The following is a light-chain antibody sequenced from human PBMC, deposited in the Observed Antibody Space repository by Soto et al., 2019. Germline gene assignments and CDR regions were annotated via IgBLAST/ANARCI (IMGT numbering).Light chain of an antibody. CDR2: GAS. J-gene: IGKJ5*01. V-gene: IGKV3-20*01. CDR1: QSVSSSF. Sequence: EIVLTQSPGTLSLSPGERATLSCRASQSVSSSFLAWYQQKVGQAPRLLIYGASSRATGIPDRFSGSGSGTDFTLTISRLEPEDFAVYYCQQYGSSPRTFGQGTRLAIK. CDR3: QQYGSSPRT.